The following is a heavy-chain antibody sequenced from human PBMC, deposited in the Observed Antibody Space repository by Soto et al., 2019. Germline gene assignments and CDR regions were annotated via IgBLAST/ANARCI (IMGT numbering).Heavy chain of an antibody. CDR2: IYPNGGTT. J-gene: IGHJ4*02. V-gene: IGHV1-46*01. CDR1: GYTFTNNY. Sequence: ASVKVSCKTSGYTFTNNYMHWVRQAPGQGLEWMGMIYPNGGTTDYAQKFQGRVTMTSDTSTTTVYMELSSLTADDRAVYYCARQASSGYYYAIFDYWGQGTLVTVSS. CDR3: ARQASSGYYYAIFDY. D-gene: IGHD3-22*01.